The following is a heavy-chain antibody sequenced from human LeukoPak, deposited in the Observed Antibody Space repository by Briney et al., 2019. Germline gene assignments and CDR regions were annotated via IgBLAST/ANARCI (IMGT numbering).Heavy chain of an antibody. CDR3: ARAPDYYDSSGYPHFDY. CDR1: GYSFTSYW. J-gene: IGHJ4*02. V-gene: IGHV5-51*01. Sequence: GESLKISCKGSGYSFTSYWIGWVRQMPGKGLEWMGIIYPGDSDTRYSPSFQGQVTISADKSISTAYLQWSSLKASDTAMYYCARAPDYYDSSGYPHFDYWGQGTLVTVSS. CDR2: IYPGDSDT. D-gene: IGHD3-22*01.